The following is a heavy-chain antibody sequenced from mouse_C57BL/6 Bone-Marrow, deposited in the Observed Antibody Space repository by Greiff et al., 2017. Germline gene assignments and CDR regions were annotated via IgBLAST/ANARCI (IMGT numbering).Heavy chain of an antibody. CDR2: IYPRSGNT. J-gene: IGHJ2*01. CDR1: GYTFTSYG. V-gene: IGHV1-81*01. Sequence: VHLVESGAELARPGASVKLSCKASGYTFTSYGISWVKQRTGQGLEWIGEIYPRSGNTYYNEKFKGKATLPADKSSSTAYMELRRLTSEVSAVYCCARNLYFDYWGQGTTLTVSS. CDR3: ARNLYFDY.